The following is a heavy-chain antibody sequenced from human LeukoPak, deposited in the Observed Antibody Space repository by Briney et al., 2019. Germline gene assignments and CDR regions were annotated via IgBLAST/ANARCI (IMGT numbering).Heavy chain of an antibody. V-gene: IGHV3-9*01. J-gene: IGHJ4*02. D-gene: IGHD6-13*01. CDR3: AKGGQQQPSEGFDY. CDR2: ISWNSGSI. Sequence: GGSLRLSCAASGFTFDDYAMHWVRQAPGKGLKWVSGISWNSGSIGYADSVKGRFTISRDNAKNSLYLQMNSLRAEDTALYYCAKGGQQQPSEGFDYWGQGTLVTVSS. CDR1: GFTFDDYA.